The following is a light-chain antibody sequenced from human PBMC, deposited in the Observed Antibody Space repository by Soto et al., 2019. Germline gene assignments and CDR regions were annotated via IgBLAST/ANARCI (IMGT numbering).Light chain of an antibody. CDR2: DVT. CDR1: SSDIGTYNS. Sequence: QSALTQPASVSGSPGQSITISCTGTSSDIGTYNSVSWYQQHAGKVPKLMIYDVTNRPSGVSDRFSGSKSANTASLTISGLQAEDEADYYCTSYTTRSTLVFGGGTKLTVL. J-gene: IGLJ2*01. V-gene: IGLV2-14*03. CDR3: TSYTTRSTLV.